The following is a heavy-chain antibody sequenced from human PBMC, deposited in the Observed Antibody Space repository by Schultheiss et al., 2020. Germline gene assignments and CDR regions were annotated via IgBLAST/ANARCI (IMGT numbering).Heavy chain of an antibody. J-gene: IGHJ6*02. CDR3: ARSYHIVVVTAIPRGYGMDV. CDR1: GGSFSGYY. D-gene: IGHD2-21*02. CDR2: IYYSGST. V-gene: IGHV4-34*01. Sequence: SETLSLTCAVYGGSFSGYYWSWIRQPPGKGLEWIGSIYYSGSTYYNPSLKSRVTISVDTSKNQFSLKLSSVTAADTAVYYCARSYHIVVVTAIPRGYGMDVWGQGTTVTVSS.